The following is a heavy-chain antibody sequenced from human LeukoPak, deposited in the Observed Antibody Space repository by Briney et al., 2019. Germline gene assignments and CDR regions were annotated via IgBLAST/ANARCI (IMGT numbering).Heavy chain of an antibody. V-gene: IGHV1-46*01. CDR3: ARMEMDPAMVTNYFDY. J-gene: IGHJ4*02. CDR2: IHPSGGGT. CDR1: GCTFTSNY. D-gene: IGHD5-18*01. Sequence: GASVKVSCKASGCTFTSNYMHWVRQAPGQALEGMGVIHPSGGGTKQAPKFQGRVTMTRDTSTATVFMELSSLTSEDTATYYCARMEMDPAMVTNYFDYWGKGTLVTVSS.